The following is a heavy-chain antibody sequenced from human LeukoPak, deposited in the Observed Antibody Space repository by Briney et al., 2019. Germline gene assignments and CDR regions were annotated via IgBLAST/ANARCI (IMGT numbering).Heavy chain of an antibody. Sequence: SETLSLTCAVSGGSISSYYWSWIRQPPGKGLEWIGYIYYSGSTNYNPSLKSRVTISVDTSKNQFSLKLSSVTAADTAVYYCARDLDGSGSEPFDYWGQGTLVTVSS. V-gene: IGHV4-59*01. CDR2: IYYSGST. J-gene: IGHJ4*02. CDR1: GGSISSYY. CDR3: ARDLDGSGSEPFDY. D-gene: IGHD3-10*01.